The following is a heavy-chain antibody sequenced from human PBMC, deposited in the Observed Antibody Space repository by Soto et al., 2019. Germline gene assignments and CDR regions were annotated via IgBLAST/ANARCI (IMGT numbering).Heavy chain of an antibody. CDR3: ARDQGWYAT. D-gene: IGHD2-8*01. CDR2: IYSGGST. V-gene: IGHV3-53*01. CDR1: GLTVSSNY. J-gene: IGHJ5*02. Sequence: EVQLLESGGGLIQPGGSLRLSCAASGLTVSSNYMSWVRQAPGKGLEWVSVIYSGGSTYYADSVKGRFTICRDNSKNTLYLHMTSLRAEDTVVYYCARDQGWYATWGQGTLVTVSS.